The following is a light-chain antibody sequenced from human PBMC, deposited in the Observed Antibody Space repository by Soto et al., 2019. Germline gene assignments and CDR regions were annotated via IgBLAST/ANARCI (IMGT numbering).Light chain of an antibody. J-gene: IGKJ1*01. CDR1: QNVNXX. CDR2: GAS. Sequence: EIVMTQSPASLSVSPGERATLSCRASQNVNXXLDWYQKKPGQAPRFLIYGASNRATGIPDRFSGSGSGTDFTLTISRLEPEDFAVYHCQQYGASPWTFGQGTKVDIK. CDR3: QQYGASPWT. V-gene: IGKV3-20*01.